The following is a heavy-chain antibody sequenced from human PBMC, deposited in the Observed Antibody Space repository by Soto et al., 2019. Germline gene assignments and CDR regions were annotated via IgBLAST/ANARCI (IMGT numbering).Heavy chain of an antibody. CDR3: ATGKWLDPFDY. V-gene: IGHV3-30*03. J-gene: IGHJ4*02. Sequence: QVQLVESGGGVVQPGRSLRLSCAASGFTFSSYGMHWVRQAPGKGLEWVAVISYDGSNKYYADSVKGRFTISRDNSKNTLYLQMNSLRAKDTAVYYCATGKWLDPFDYWGQGTLVTVSS. CDR1: GFTFSSYG. CDR2: ISYDGSNK. D-gene: IGHD6-19*01.